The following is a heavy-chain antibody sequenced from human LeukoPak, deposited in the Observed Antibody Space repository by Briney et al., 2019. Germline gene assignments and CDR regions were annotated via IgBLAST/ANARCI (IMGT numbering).Heavy chain of an antibody. V-gene: IGHV3-48*01. CDR1: GFTFSSYS. D-gene: IGHD3-10*01. CDR2: ISSSSSTI. CDR3: ARDIHYYGSGSYRY. J-gene: IGHJ4*02. Sequence: PGGSLRLSCAASGFTFSSYSMNWVRQAPGKGLDWVSYISSSSSTIYYADSVKGRFTISRDNAKNSLYLQMNSLRAEDTAVYYCARDIHYYGSGSYRYWGQGTLVTVSS.